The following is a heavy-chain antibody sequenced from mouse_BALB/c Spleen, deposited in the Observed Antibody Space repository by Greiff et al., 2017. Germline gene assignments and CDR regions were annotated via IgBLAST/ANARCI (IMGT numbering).Heavy chain of an antibody. Sequence: QVQLQQSGAELARPGASVKLSCKASGYTFTDYYINWVKQRTGQGLEWIGEIYPGSGNTYYNEKFKGKGTLTADKSSSTAYMQLSSLTSEDSAVYFCARGGYWGQGTTLTVSS. CDR2: IYPGSGNT. CDR3: ARGGY. CDR1: GYTFTDYY. V-gene: IGHV1-77*01. J-gene: IGHJ2*01.